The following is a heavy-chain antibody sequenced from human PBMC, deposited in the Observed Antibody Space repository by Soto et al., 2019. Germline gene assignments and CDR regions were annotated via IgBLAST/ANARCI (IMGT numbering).Heavy chain of an antibody. CDR1: GFSFTTTRMG. D-gene: IGHD1-1*01. CDR2: IYWDGES. CDR3: AHRDSTGTTTYFDS. Sequence: QITLKEAGPTLVKPTETLTLTCTFSGFSFTTTRMGVGWTRQPPGKALEWLAIIYWDGESRYDPLLRRRLTLTEDPSKNQVVLTMPNMDPKDTATYYCAHRDSTGTTTYFDSWGQGIPVTVAS. V-gene: IGHV2-5*05. J-gene: IGHJ4*02.